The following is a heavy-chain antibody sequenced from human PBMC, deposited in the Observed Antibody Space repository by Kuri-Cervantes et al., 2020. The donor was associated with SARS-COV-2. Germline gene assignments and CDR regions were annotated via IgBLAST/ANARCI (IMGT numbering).Heavy chain of an antibody. D-gene: IGHD6-19*01. CDR2: INSDGSDT. V-gene: IGHV3-74*01. J-gene: IGHJ1*01. Sequence: GGSLRVSCAASGFTFSSYWMHWVRQVPGKGLLWVARINSDGSDTTYADFVKGRFTISRDNSKNTLYVQMNSLRAGDTAVYYCARDGGGWDKYFQHWGQGTLVTVSS. CDR1: GFTFSSYW. CDR3: ARDGGGWDKYFQH.